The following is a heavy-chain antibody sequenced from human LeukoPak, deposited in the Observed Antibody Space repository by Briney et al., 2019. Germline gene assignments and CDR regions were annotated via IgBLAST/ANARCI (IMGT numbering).Heavy chain of an antibody. D-gene: IGHD2-2*01. V-gene: IGHV3-21*01. J-gene: IGHJ6*03. CDR3: ARAAGYCSSTSCYPLGWYYYYYMDV. CDR1: GFTFSSYC. Sequence: GGSLRLSCAASGFTFSSYCMNWVRQAPGKGLEWVSSISSSSSYIYYADSVKGRFTISRDNAKNSLYLQMNSLRAEDTAVYYCARAAGYCSSTSCYPLGWYYYYYMDVWGKGTTVTVSS. CDR2: ISSSSSYI.